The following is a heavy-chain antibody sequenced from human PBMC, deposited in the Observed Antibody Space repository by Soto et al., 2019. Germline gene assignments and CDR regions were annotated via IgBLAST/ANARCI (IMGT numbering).Heavy chain of an antibody. CDR3: ARVGSGWYVGFDP. CDR2: IYHSGST. J-gene: IGHJ5*02. CDR1: GGSISSSNW. Sequence: PSETLSLTCAVSGGSISSSNWCSWVRQPPGKGLEWIGEIYHSGSTNYNPSLKSRVTISVDKSKNQFSLKLSSVTAADTAVYYCARVGSGWYVGFDPWGQGTLVTVSS. V-gene: IGHV4-4*02. D-gene: IGHD6-19*01.